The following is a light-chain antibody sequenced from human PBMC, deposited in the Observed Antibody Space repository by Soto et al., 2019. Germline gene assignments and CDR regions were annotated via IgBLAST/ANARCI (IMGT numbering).Light chain of an antibody. V-gene: IGLV2-14*01. CDR3: TSYTTSNTLVA. CDR1: SSDIGGYDY. CDR2: DVR. Sequence: QSVLTQPASVSGSPGQSITISCTGTSSDIGGYDYVSWYQQHPGKAPKLMIYDVRSRPSGVSNRFSGSKSGNTASLTISGLQAEHEADYYCTSYTTSNTLVAFGGGTKLTVL. J-gene: IGLJ2*01.